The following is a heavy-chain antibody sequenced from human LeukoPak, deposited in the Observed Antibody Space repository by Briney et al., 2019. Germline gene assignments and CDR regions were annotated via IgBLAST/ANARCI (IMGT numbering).Heavy chain of an antibody. CDR2: IYYSGST. D-gene: IGHD2-2*01. CDR1: GGSISSGGCYY. Sequence: SQTLSLTCTVSGGSISSGGCYYWSWIRQHPGKGLEWIGFIYYSGSTYYNPSLKSRLTMSVDTSKNQFSLRLTSVTAADTAVYYCARDLEYCSSSNCPRYWYFDLWGRGTLVTVSS. V-gene: IGHV4-31*03. CDR3: ARDLEYCSSSNCPRYWYFDL. J-gene: IGHJ2*01.